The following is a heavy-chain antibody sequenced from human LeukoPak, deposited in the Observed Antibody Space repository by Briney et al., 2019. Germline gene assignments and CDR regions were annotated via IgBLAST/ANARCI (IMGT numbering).Heavy chain of an antibody. J-gene: IGHJ3*02. CDR3: ARDRIGSGSFDAFDI. D-gene: IGHD3-10*01. CDR1: GGSISSYY. CDR2: IYYSGST. Sequence: KSSETLSLTCTVSGGSISSYYWSWIRQPPGKGLEWIGYIYYSGSTNYNPSLKSRVTISVDTSKNQFSLKLSSVTVADTAVYYCARDRIGSGSFDAFDIWGQGTMVTVSS. V-gene: IGHV4-59*01.